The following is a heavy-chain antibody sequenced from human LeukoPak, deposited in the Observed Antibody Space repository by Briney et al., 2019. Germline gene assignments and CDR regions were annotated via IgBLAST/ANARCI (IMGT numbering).Heavy chain of an antibody. V-gene: IGHV3-7*01. CDR2: IERDGSEK. CDR1: GLTLSNVW. D-gene: IGHD2-2*01. J-gene: IGHJ6*02. CDR3: ARDWRYCSSSSCLAMDV. Sequence: GGSLRLSCAVSGLTLSNVWMSWVRQAPGKGLEWVANIERDGSEKYYVDSVKGRFIISRDNAKNSLYLEMNSLRAEDTAVYYCARDWRYCSSSSCLAMDVWGQGTTVTVSS.